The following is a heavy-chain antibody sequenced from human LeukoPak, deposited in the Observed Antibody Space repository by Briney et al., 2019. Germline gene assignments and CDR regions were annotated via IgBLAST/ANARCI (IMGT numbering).Heavy chain of an antibody. D-gene: IGHD6-13*01. V-gene: IGHV6-1*01. Sequence: SQTLSLTCVISGDRVSSTSSTWNWIRQSPSRGLEWLGRTYYRSKWYHNYAVSVESRITINPDTSKNQLSLQLTFVTPEDTAMYYCSREDPSGYSNVWGQGTLVTVSS. CDR3: SREDPSGYSNV. CDR1: GDRVSSTSST. CDR2: TYYRSKWYH. J-gene: IGHJ4*02.